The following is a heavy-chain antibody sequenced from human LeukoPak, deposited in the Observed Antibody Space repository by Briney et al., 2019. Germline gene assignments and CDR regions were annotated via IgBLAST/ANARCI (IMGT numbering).Heavy chain of an antibody. CDR3: ATAPRDYGDYVRAFDI. D-gene: IGHD4-17*01. V-gene: IGHV4-61*05. J-gene: IGHJ3*02. CDR1: GGSISSGSYY. CDR2: IYYSGST. Sequence: SQTLSLTCTVSGGSISSGSYYWSWIRQPPGKGLEWIGYIYYSGSTNYNPSLKSRVTISVDKSKNQFSLKLSSVTAADTAVYYCATAPRDYGDYVRAFDIWGQGTMVTVSS.